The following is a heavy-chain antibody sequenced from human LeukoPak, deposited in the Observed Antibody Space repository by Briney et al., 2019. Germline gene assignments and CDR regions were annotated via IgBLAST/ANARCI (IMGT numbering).Heavy chain of an antibody. D-gene: IGHD1-26*01. CDR1: RFTLSVYN. Sequence: GGSLRLSCAASRFTLSVYNTIWIRRAPGERPECVSYITSSGSTIYYTDSARGLFTISRENPKNSLYLQMNSLRAEDAAVYDCARLISWELLNLDFWGQGTLVTVSS. J-gene: IGHJ4*02. CDR3: ARLISWELLNLDF. CDR2: ITSSGSTI. V-gene: IGHV3-11*01.